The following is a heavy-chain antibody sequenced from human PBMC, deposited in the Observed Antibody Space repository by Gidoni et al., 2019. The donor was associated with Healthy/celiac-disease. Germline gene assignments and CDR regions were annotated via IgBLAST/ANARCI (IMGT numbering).Heavy chain of an antibody. J-gene: IGHJ4*02. D-gene: IGHD3-22*01. CDR1: GYTFTSYA. CDR2: INAGNGNT. CDR3: ASSPVPLIVVVITPPDY. V-gene: IGHV1-3*01. Sequence: QVQLVQSGAEVKKPGASVKVSCKASGYTFTSYAMHWVRQAPGQRLEWMGWINAGNGNTKYSQKFQGRVTITRDTSANTAYMELSSLRSEDTAVYYCASSPVPLIVVVITPPDYWGQGTLVTVSS.